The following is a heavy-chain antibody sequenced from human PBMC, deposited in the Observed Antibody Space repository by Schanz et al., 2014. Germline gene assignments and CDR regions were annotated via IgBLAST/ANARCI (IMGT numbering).Heavy chain of an antibody. V-gene: IGHV3-7*01. J-gene: IGHJ4*02. CDR1: GFTVSSNY. CDR3: ARVLGGDEGLDQ. Sequence: EVQLVESGGGLVQPGGSLRLSCAASGFTVSSNYMSWVRQAPGKGLEWVANIKQDGSERYYVDSVKGRFTISRDNPKNSLCLQMNSLRAEDTALYYCARVLGGDEGLDQWGQGTLVTVSS. CDR2: IKQDGSER. D-gene: IGHD4-17*01.